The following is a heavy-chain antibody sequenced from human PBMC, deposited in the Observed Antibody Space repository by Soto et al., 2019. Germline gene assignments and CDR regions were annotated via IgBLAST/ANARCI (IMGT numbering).Heavy chain of an antibody. V-gene: IGHV1-69*06. D-gene: IGHD3-22*01. CDR2: IIPIFGTA. Sequence: SVKVSCKASGGTFSSYAISWVRQAPGQGLEWMGGIIPIFGTANYAQKFQGRVTITADKSTSTAYMELSSLRSEDTAVYYCARGEDYYGSSGYYSGWDYWRQRTLVTVSS. CDR3: ARGEDYYGSSGYYSGWDY. CDR1: GGTFSSYA. J-gene: IGHJ4*02.